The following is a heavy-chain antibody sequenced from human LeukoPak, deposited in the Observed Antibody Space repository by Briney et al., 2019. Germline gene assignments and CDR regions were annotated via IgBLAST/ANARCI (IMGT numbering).Heavy chain of an antibody. CDR1: GYPFTNYG. CDR2: ISTYTGNT. Sequence: ASVKVSCKASGYPFTNYGISWVRQAPGQGLEWMGWISTYTGNTKYAQRFQGRVIMTTDTSTSPAYKEMRSLRSDDTAVFYCARDFWVRHSAPAPKALWGQGTLVTVSS. V-gene: IGHV1-18*01. D-gene: IGHD2-2*01. J-gene: IGHJ4*02. CDR3: ARDFWVRHSAPAPKAL.